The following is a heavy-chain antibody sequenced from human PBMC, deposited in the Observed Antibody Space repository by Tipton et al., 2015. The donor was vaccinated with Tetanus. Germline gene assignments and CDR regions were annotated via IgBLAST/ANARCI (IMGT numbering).Heavy chain of an antibody. V-gene: IGHV3-15*07. Sequence: SLRLSCATSGLFFKNAWMNWVRQAPGKGLEWVGRIKNKADGGTTDYSARVKDRFSISREESKDTLYLQMNSLKTEDTAVYYCTPSGIVGSVYRVDDWGRGTLVVVSS. J-gene: IGHJ4*02. D-gene: IGHD1-26*01. CDR3: TPSGIVGSVYRVDD. CDR2: IKNKADGGTT. CDR1: GLFFKNAW.